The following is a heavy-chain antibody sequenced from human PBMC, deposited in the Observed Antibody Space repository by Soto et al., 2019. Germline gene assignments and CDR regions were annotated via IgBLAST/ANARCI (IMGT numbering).Heavy chain of an antibody. CDR1: GFMFSNHG. Sequence: QVQLVESGGGVVQPGRSLRLSCAASGFMFSNHGMHWVRQAPGKGLEWVAVIWSDGNNRYYSDSVKGRFTVSRDNSKNTLYLKMNSLRAEDTAVYYCVRGDTWNDEACDSWGQGTLVTVSS. J-gene: IGHJ5*01. CDR2: IWSDGNNR. CDR3: VRGDTWNDEACDS. D-gene: IGHD1-1*01. V-gene: IGHV3-33*01.